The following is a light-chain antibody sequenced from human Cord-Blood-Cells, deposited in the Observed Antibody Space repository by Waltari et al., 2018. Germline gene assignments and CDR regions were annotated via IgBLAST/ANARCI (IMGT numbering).Light chain of an antibody. CDR3: QQFNSYPPT. CDR1: QGISSA. J-gene: IGKJ4*01. Sequence: AIQLTQSPSSLSASVGDRVTITCRVSQGISSALAWYQQKPGKAPKLLIYDASSLESGVPSRFSCSGSGTDFTLTISTLHPEDFATYYFQQFNSYPPTFGGGTKVEIK. CDR2: DAS. V-gene: IGKV1-13*02.